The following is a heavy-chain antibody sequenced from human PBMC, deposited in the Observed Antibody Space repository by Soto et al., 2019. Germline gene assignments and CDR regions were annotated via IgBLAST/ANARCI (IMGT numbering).Heavy chain of an antibody. Sequence: GASVMVSCKPSGYTFSSIGISWVRQAPGQGLEWMGWISPHKDDTYYAQRLQGRVTMTTDTSTSTAYMELRSLRSDDTAVYFCVRDLDGSGSYYTNYWGQGTLVTVSS. CDR3: VRDLDGSGSYYTNY. CDR2: ISPHKDDT. D-gene: IGHD3-10*01. J-gene: IGHJ4*02. V-gene: IGHV1-18*01. CDR1: GYTFSSIG.